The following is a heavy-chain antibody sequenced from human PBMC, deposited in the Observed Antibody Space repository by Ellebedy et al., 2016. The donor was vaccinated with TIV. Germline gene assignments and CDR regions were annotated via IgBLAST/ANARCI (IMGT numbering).Heavy chain of an antibody. CDR3: ARDHVDYDSSGYRNWFDP. V-gene: IGHV4-31*03. J-gene: IGHJ5*02. CDR2: IYYSGST. CDR1: GGSISSGGYY. D-gene: IGHD3-22*01. Sequence: SETLSLXXTVSGGSISSGGYYWSWIRQHPGKGLEWIGYIYYSGSTYYNPSLKSRVTISVDTSKNQFSLKLSSVTAADTAVYYCARDHVDYDSSGYRNWFDPWGQGTLVTVSS.